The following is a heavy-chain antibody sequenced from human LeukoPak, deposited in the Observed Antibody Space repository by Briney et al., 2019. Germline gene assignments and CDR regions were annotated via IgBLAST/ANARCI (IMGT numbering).Heavy chain of an antibody. J-gene: IGHJ4*02. CDR2: ISAYNGYT. V-gene: IGHV1-18*01. CDR3: ARVLSLYDSSGYLDY. D-gene: IGHD3-22*01. CDR1: GYTFTSYG. Sequence: ASVKVSCKASGYTFTSYGISWVRQAPGQGLEWMGWISAYNGYTNYAQKLQGRVTMTTDTSTSTAYMELRSLRSDDTAVYYCARVLSLYDSSGYLDYWGQGTLVTVSS.